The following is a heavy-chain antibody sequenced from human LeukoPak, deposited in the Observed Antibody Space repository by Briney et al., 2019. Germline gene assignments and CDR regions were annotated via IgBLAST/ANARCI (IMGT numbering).Heavy chain of an antibody. V-gene: IGHV3-23*01. Sequence: GGSLRLSCAASGFTFSSYAMSWVRQAPGKGLEWVSAISGSGGSTYYADSVKGRFTISRDNSKNTLYLQMNSLRAEDTAVYYCAKDSPYCTNGVCYSNKWFDPWGQGTLVTVSS. J-gene: IGHJ5*02. D-gene: IGHD2-8*01. CDR3: AKDSPYCTNGVCYSNKWFDP. CDR2: ISGSGGST. CDR1: GFTFSSYA.